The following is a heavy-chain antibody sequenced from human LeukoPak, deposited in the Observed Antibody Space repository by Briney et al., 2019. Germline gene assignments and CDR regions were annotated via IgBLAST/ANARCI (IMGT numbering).Heavy chain of an antibody. V-gene: IGHV4-59*01. J-gene: IGHJ4*02. Sequence: SSETVSLTCTASGGSISIYYWSWIRQPPGEGREWIVYIYYSVSNNYHTFRKGRVPFPVDTSKNQSTLKLSSVTAADTAVYYCARGPEGYSYGYQFDYWGQGNLVTVSS. CDR2: IYYSVSN. CDR3: ARGPEGYSYGYQFDY. CDR1: GGSISIYY. D-gene: IGHD5-18*01.